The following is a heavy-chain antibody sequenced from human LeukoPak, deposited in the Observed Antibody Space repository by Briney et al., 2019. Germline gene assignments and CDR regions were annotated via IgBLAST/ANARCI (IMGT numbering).Heavy chain of an antibody. Sequence: ASVKVSCKASGGTFSSCAISWVRQAPGQGLEWMGGIIPIFGTANYAQKFQGRVTITADESTSTAYMELSSLRSEDTAVYYCARPPIAYYYYGMDVWGQGTTVTVSS. J-gene: IGHJ6*02. CDR1: GGTFSSCA. D-gene: IGHD3-16*02. CDR2: IIPIFGTA. V-gene: IGHV1-69*13. CDR3: ARPPIAYYYYGMDV.